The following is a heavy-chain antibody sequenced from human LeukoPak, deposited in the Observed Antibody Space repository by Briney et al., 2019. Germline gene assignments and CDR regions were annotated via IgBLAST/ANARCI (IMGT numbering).Heavy chain of an antibody. D-gene: IGHD3-3*01. Sequence: GGSLRLSCAASGFTFSSYGMHWVRQAPGKGLEWVAFIRYDGSNKYYADSVKGRFTISRDNSKNTLYPQMNSLRAEDTAVYYCAKDARITIFGVVTPFDYWGQGTLVTVSS. CDR2: IRYDGSNK. CDR1: GFTFSSYG. J-gene: IGHJ4*02. V-gene: IGHV3-30*02. CDR3: AKDARITIFGVVTPFDY.